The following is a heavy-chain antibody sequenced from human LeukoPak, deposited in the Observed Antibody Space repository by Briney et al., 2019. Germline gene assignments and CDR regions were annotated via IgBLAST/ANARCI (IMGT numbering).Heavy chain of an antibody. D-gene: IGHD1-26*01. V-gene: IGHV1-69*05. CDR2: IIPIFGTA. J-gene: IGHJ4*02. Sequence: GASVKVSCKASGGTFSSYAISWVRQAPGQGLEWMGGIIPIFGTANYAQKFQGRVTITRDTSTSTVYMDLSSLRSEDTAIYFCARAPAPYGIDDYWGQGTLVTVSS. CDR3: ARAPAPYGIDDY. CDR1: GGTFSSYA.